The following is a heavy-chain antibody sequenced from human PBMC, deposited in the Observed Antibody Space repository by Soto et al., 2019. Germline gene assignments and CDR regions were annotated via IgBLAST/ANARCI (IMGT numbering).Heavy chain of an antibody. CDR2: IYSGGST. V-gene: IGHV3-66*01. J-gene: IGHJ6*03. Sequence: PGGSLRLSCAASGFTVSSNYMSWVRQAPGKGLEWVSVIYSGGSTYYADSAKGRFTISRDNSKNTLYLQMNSLRAEDTAVYYCARDYYSNYDFGDYYYYYMDVWGKGTTVTSP. D-gene: IGHD4-4*01. CDR3: ARDYYSNYDFGDYYYYYMDV. CDR1: GFTVSSNY.